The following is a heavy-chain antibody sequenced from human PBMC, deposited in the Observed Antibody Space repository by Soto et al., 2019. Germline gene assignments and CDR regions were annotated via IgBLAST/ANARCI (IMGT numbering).Heavy chain of an antibody. CDR2: ISGSGGST. V-gene: IGHV3-23*01. CDR3: AKEDYDYIWGSYRYTADY. CDR1: GFTFSSYA. J-gene: IGHJ4*02. Sequence: EVQLLESGGGSVQPGGSLRLSCAASGFTFSSYAMSWVRQAPGKGLEWVSAISGSGGSTYYADSVKGRFTISRDNSKNTLYLQMNSLRAEDTAVYYCAKEDYDYIWGSYRYTADYWGQGTLVTVSS. D-gene: IGHD3-16*02.